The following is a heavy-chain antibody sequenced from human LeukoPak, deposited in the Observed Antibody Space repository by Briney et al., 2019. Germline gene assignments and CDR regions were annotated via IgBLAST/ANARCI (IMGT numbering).Heavy chain of an antibody. V-gene: IGHV3-48*02. CDR3: ARDLRWPPYYYYGMDV. D-gene: IGHD4-23*01. Sequence: GGSLRLSCAASGFTFSSYSMNWVRQAPGKGLEWVSYISSSSSTVYYADSVKGRFTISRDNAKNSLYLQMNSLRDEDTAVYYCARDLRWPPYYYYGMDVWGQGTTVTVSS. CDR1: GFTFSSYS. J-gene: IGHJ6*02. CDR2: ISSSSSTV.